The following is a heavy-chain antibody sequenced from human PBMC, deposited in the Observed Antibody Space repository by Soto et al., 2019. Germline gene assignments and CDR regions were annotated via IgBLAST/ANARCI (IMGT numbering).Heavy chain of an antibody. J-gene: IGHJ6*03. CDR2: IFYTGST. V-gene: IGHV4-59*08. CDR3: ARQDGYYYYIDV. Sequence: SETLSLTFTVSGGSISSYYWSWIRQPSGKGLEWIGYIFYTGSTNYNPSLKSRVLISVDTSKNQFSLKLRSVTAADTAVYYCARQDGYYYYIDVWGKGTTVTVSS. CDR1: GGSISSYY.